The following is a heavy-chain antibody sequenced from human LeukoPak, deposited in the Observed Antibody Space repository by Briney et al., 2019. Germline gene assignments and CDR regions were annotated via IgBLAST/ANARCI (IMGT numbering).Heavy chain of an antibody. J-gene: IGHJ5*02. CDR1: GGSISGTNW. Sequence: SETLSLTCGVSGGSISGTNWWSWVRQPPGQGLEWIGEISLAGQTNYNPSLNGRVTMSLDKSSNQLSLHLTSVTAADTAVYYCARGQEAATGQLPDWFDPWGQGILVTVSS. CDR3: ARGQEAATGQLPDWFDP. D-gene: IGHD2-15*01. CDR2: ISLAGQT. V-gene: IGHV4/OR15-8*02.